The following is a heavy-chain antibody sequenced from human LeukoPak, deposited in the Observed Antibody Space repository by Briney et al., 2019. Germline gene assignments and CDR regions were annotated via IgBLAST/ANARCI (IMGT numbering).Heavy chain of an antibody. CDR2: IYDDNT. Sequence: GGSLRLYCAASGFTFSAYAMAWVRQAPGKGLEWVSTIYDDNTYYADSVKGRFAISTDNSKNTLYLQMNSLRVEDTAVYFCAARKVRGVWFYLDYWGQGTLVTVSS. CDR3: AARKVRGVWFYLDY. D-gene: IGHD3-10*01. CDR1: GFTFSAYA. J-gene: IGHJ4*02. V-gene: IGHV3-23*01.